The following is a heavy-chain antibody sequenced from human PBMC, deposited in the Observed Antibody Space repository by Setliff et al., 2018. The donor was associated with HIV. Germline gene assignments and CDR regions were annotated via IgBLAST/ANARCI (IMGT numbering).Heavy chain of an antibody. CDR2: ISSSSSYI. V-gene: IGHV3-21*04. J-gene: IGHJ6*03. CDR1: GFTFSTYR. CDR3: AKHECSGGCYYYMDV. Sequence: PGGSLRLSCAASGFTFSTYRMNWVRQAPGKGLEWVSSISSSSSYIYYADSLKGRFTISRDNAKNSLYLQMNSLRAEDTAVYYCAKHECSGGCYYYMDVWGKGIMVTVSS. D-gene: IGHD2-15*01.